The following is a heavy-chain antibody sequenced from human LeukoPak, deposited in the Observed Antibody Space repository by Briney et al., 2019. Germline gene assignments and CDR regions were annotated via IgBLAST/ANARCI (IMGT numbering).Heavy chain of an antibody. CDR1: GGSISSYY. V-gene: IGHV4-59*01. D-gene: IGHD5-18*01. CDR2: IYYSGST. J-gene: IGHJ4*02. CDR3: ARGGYSYGYGY. Sequence: PSETLSLTCTVSGGSISSYYWSWIRQPPGKGLEWIGYIYYSGSTNYNPSLKSRVIISVDTSKNQFSLKLSSVTAADTAVYYCARGGYSYGYGYRGQGNLVTVSS.